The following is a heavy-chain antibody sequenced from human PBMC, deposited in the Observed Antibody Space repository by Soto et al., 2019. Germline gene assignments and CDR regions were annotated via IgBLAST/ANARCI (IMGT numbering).Heavy chain of an antibody. J-gene: IGHJ2*01. CDR2: IYSGGAT. D-gene: IGHD4-17*01. Sequence: EVQLVESGGTLIQPGGSLRLSCAASGFTVTNKYMTWVRQAPGKGLEWVSLIYSGGATSYADSVKGRFTISRDNSKDILYLQVNSLRAEDTAVYYCARVDYGDYSWYFDLWGRGTLVTVSS. CDR1: GFTVTNKY. CDR3: ARVDYGDYSWYFDL. V-gene: IGHV3-53*01.